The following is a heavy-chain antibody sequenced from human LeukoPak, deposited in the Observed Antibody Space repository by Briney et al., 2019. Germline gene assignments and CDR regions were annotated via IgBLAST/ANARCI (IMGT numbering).Heavy chain of an antibody. Sequence: LSETLSLTCTVSGGSISSYYWSWIRQPAGKGREWIERIYPSGSSNYNHSLKSRVTMSVATSKNQFSLKLSSVTAADTAVYYCARDIAVAGTGAFDIWGQGTMVTVSS. CDR1: GGSISSYY. CDR3: ARDIAVAGTGAFDI. CDR2: IYPSGSS. J-gene: IGHJ3*02. V-gene: IGHV4-4*07. D-gene: IGHD6-19*01.